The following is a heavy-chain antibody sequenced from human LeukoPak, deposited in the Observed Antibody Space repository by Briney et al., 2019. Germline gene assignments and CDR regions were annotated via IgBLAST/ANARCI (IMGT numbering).Heavy chain of an antibody. CDR3: ARGRLGPRTIVGYFDY. CDR2: IYHSGST. V-gene: IGHV4-38-2*02. J-gene: IGHJ4*02. Sequence: SETLSLTCTVSGGSISSGYYWGWIRQPPGKGLEWIGSIYHSGSTYYNPSLKSRVTISVDTSKNQFSLKLSSVTAADTAVYYCARGRLGPRTIVGYFDYWGQGTLVTVSS. D-gene: IGHD1-14*01. CDR1: GGSISSGYY.